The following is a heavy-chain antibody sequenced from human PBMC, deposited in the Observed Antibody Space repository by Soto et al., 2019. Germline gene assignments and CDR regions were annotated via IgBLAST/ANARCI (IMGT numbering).Heavy chain of an antibody. CDR3: ARDEHDYGGNSDRWFDP. Sequence: TLSLTCTVSGGSISSGGYYWSWIRQHPGKGLEWIGYIYYSGSTYYNPSLKSRVTISVDTSKNQFSLKLSSVTAADTAVYYCARDEHDYGGNSDRWFDPWGQGTLVNVS. J-gene: IGHJ5*02. CDR2: IYYSGST. D-gene: IGHD4-17*01. CDR1: GGSISSGGYY. V-gene: IGHV4-31*03.